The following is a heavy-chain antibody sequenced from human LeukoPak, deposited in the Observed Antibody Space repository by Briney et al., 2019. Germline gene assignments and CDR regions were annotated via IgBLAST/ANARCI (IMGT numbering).Heavy chain of an antibody. Sequence: PGGSLRLSCTTSGFTFSSYAISWVRQAPGKGLEWVSGISGSGGSTYYADSVKGRFTISRDNSKNTLSLQMNSLRAEDTAVYYCAKRHKGRNYAFDCWGQGTPVTVSS. CDR3: AKRHKGRNYAFDC. CDR2: ISGSGGST. CDR1: GFTFSSYA. D-gene: IGHD1-7*01. J-gene: IGHJ4*02. V-gene: IGHV3-23*01.